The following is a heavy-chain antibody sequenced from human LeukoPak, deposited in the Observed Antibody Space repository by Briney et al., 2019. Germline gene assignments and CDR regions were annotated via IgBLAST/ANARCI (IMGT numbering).Heavy chain of an antibody. CDR1: GGCISSGDCS. CDR3: ARATMVRGVRTPPLDY. CDR2: IYHSGST. Sequence: PSQTLSLTCAVSGGCISSGDCSWRWLRQPLGRVLVRSVYIYHSGSTYYNPSLKSRVTISVDRSKNQFSLKLSSVTAADTAVYYCARATMVRGVRTPPLDYWGQGTLVTVSS. J-gene: IGHJ4*02. D-gene: IGHD3-10*01. V-gene: IGHV4-30-2*01.